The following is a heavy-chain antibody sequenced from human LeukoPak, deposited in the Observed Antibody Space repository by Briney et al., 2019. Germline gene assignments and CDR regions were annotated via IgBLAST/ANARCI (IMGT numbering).Heavy chain of an antibody. J-gene: IGHJ4*02. D-gene: IGHD3-10*01. CDR2: INHSGST. V-gene: IGHV4-61*08. CDR1: GNSISSGDNY. Sequence: SETLSLTCTVSGNSISSGDNYWSWIRQPPGKGLEWIGEINHSGSTNYNPSLKSRVTISVDTSKNQFSLKLSSVTAADTAVYYCAREANYYGSGSYFEGTFDYWGQGSLVTVSS. CDR3: AREANYYGSGSYFEGTFDY.